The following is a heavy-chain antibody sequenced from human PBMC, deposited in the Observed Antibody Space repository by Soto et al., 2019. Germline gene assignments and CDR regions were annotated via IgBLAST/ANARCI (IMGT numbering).Heavy chain of an antibody. D-gene: IGHD6-6*01. CDR3: ARRRIAAREPYYYYGMDV. J-gene: IGHJ6*02. CDR1: GDSVSSNSAA. V-gene: IGHV6-1*01. CDR2: TYYRSKWYN. Sequence: KQSQTLSLTCAISGDSVSSNSAAWNWIRQSPSRGLEWLGRTYYRSKWYNDYAVSVKSRITINPDTSKNQFSLQLNSVTPEDTAVYYCARRRIAAREPYYYYGMDVWGQGTTVTVSS.